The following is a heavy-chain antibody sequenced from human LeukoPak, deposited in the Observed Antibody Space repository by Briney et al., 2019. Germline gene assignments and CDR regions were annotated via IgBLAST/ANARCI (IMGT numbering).Heavy chain of an antibody. V-gene: IGHV4-34*01. J-gene: IGHJ4*02. CDR3: ARAPDYGDYWD. Sequence: SETLSLTCAVYGGSFSGYYWSWIRQPPGKGLEWIGEINHSGSTNYNPSLKSRVTISVDTSKNQFSLKLNSVTAANTAVYYCARAPDYGDYWDWGQGTLVTVSS. CDR2: INHSGST. D-gene: IGHD4-17*01. CDR1: GGSFSGYY.